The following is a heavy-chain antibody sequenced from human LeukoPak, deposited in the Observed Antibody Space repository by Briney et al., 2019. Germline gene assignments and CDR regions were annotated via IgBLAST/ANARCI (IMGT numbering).Heavy chain of an antibody. CDR2: IYYSGST. J-gene: IGHJ4*02. CDR3: ARAHYPYDSSGYYSQLPLDY. Sequence: SETLSLTCTVSGGSISSGDYYWSWIRQPPGKGLEWIGYIYYSGSTYYNPSLKSRVTISVDTSKNQFSLKLSSMTAADTAVYYCARAHYPYDSSGYYSQLPLDYWGQGTLVTVSS. D-gene: IGHD3-22*01. CDR1: GGSISSGDYY. V-gene: IGHV4-30-4*08.